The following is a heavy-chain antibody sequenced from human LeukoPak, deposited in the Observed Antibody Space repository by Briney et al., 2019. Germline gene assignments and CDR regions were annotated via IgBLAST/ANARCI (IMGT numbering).Heavy chain of an antibody. V-gene: IGHV4-31*03. CDR3: ARDGGVPDDYYYGMDV. J-gene: IGHJ6*02. Sequence: SQTLSLTCTVSGGSISSGGYYWSWIRQHPGKGLEWIGYIYYSGSTYYNPSLKSRVTISVDMSKNQFSLKLSSVTAADTAVYYCARDGGVPDDYYYGMDVWGQGTTVTVSS. CDR2: IYYSGST. D-gene: IGHD2-2*01. CDR1: GGSISSGGYY.